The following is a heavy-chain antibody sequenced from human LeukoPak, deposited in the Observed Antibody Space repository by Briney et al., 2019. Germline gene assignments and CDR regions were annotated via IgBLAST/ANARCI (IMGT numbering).Heavy chain of an antibody. CDR3: ARNGRDYSNYGGQYYYYMDV. CDR1: GGTFSSYA. Sequence: GASVKVSCKASGGTFSSYAISWVRQAPGQGLEWMGGIIPIFGTANYAQKFQGRVTITADESTSTAYMELSSLRSEDTAVYYCARNGRDYSNYGGQYYYYMDVWGKGTTVTVSS. D-gene: IGHD4-11*01. CDR2: IIPIFGTA. V-gene: IGHV1-69*01. J-gene: IGHJ6*03.